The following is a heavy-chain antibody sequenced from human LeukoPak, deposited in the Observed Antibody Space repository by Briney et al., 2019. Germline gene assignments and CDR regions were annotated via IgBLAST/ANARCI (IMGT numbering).Heavy chain of an antibody. CDR3: ARVGGIDDILPKGEVPYYFDY. J-gene: IGHJ4*02. V-gene: IGHV4-59*01. CDR2: IYYSGST. Sequence: SETLSLTCTVSGGSISSYYWSWIRQPPGKGLEWIGYIYYSGSTNYNPSLKSRVTILVDTSKNQFSLKLSSVTAADTAVYYCARVGGIDDILPKGEVPYYFDYWGQGTLVTVSS. CDR1: GGSISSYY. D-gene: IGHD3-9*01.